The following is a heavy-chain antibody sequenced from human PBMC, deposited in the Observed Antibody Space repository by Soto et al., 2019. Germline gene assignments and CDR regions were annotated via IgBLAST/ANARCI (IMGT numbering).Heavy chain of an antibody. J-gene: IGHJ1*01. CDR1: GGSISSGGYY. CDR3: ARDQQAAPGLFQH. V-gene: IGHV4-31*01. CDR2: IYYSGST. Sequence: QVQLQESGPGLVKPSQTLSLTCTVSGGSISSGGYYWSWIRQQPGKGLEWIGYIYYSGSTYYNPSRKSPVTISVDPSKNQLSLKLSSVTAADTAVYYGARDQQAAPGLFQHWGQGTLVTVSS. D-gene: IGHD6-13*01.